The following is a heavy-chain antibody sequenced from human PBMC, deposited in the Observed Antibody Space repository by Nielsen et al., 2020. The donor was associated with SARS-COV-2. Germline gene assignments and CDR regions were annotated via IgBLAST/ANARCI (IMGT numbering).Heavy chain of an antibody. CDR3: ARESETFSLRPRYFDY. D-gene: IGHD2-21*02. J-gene: IGHJ4*02. V-gene: IGHV3-30*04. Sequence: GGSLRLSCPASGFPFSTYAMPWFRQVAAKGLEWVPIVSRDGSDTFYVDSVKGRFTISRDNSRNTLFLQMNTVRHEDTAVYYCARESETFSLRPRYFDYWGQGALVTVSS. CDR1: GFPFSTYA. CDR2: VSRDGSDT.